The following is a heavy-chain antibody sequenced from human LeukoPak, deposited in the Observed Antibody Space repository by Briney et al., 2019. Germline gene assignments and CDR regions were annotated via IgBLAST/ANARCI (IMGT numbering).Heavy chain of an antibody. V-gene: IGHV4-59*08. CDR1: GGSISSYY. CDR2: IYYSGST. J-gene: IGHJ3*02. D-gene: IGHD2-15*01. Sequence: SETLSLTCTVSGGSISSYYWSWIRQPPGKGLEWIGYIYYSGSTNYNPSLKSRVTISVDTSKNQFTLKLSSVTAADTAVYYCARVVDDAFDIWGQGTMVTVSS. CDR3: ARVVDDAFDI.